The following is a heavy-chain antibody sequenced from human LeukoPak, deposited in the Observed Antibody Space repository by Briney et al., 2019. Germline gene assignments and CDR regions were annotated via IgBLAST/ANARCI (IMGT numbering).Heavy chain of an antibody. J-gene: IGHJ4*02. Sequence: GGSLRLSCAASGFTFSTFAMIWVRQPPGQGLEWVSSIFPSGGEIHYADSVRGRFTISRDNSKSTLSLQMNSLRAEDTAIYYCATYRQVLLPFESWGQGTLVTVSS. D-gene: IGHD2-8*02. CDR1: GFTFSTFA. CDR3: ATYRQVLLPFES. CDR2: IFPSGGEI. V-gene: IGHV3-23*01.